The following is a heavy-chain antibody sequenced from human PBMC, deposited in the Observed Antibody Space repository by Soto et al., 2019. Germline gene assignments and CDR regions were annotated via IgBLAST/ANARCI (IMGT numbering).Heavy chain of an antibody. CDR3: AKDVVVVPAAMSYYYYYMDV. Sequence: GGSLRPSCAASGFTFSSYAMSWVRQAPGKGLEWVSAISGSGGSTYYADSVKGRFTISRDNSKNTLYLQMNSLRAEDTAVYYCAKDVVVVPAAMSYYYYYMDVWGKGTTVTVSS. V-gene: IGHV3-23*01. D-gene: IGHD2-2*01. CDR1: GFTFSSYA. J-gene: IGHJ6*03. CDR2: ISGSGGST.